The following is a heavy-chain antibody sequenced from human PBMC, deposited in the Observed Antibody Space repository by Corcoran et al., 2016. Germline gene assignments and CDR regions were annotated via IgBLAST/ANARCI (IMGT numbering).Heavy chain of an antibody. CDR2: IKSKTDGGTT. J-gene: IGHJ4*02. CDR3: TTDRTPYSSSWYVNDY. D-gene: IGHD6-13*01. CDR1: GFTFSNAW. Sequence: EVQLVESGGGLVKPGGSLRLSCAASGFTFSNAWMSWVRQAPGKGLEWVGRIKSKTDGGTTDYAAPVKGRFTISRDDSTNKLYLQMNSLKTEDTAVYYCTTDRTPYSSSWYVNDYWGQGTLVTVSS. V-gene: IGHV3-15*01.